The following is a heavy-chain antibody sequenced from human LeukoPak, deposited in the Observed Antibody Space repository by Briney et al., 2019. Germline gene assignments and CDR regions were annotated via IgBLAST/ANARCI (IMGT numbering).Heavy chain of an antibody. CDR2: IYYSGSS. D-gene: IGHD1-26*01. V-gene: IGHV4-59*01. J-gene: IGHJ4*02. CDR3: ARGGSPVPLY. Sequence: SETLSLTCTAPGGTISIYYWSWIRQPPGKGLEWIGCIYYSGSSNYNPSLKSRVTLSVDTSKNQFSLKLSSVTAADTAVYYCARGGSPVPLYWGQGTLVTVSS. CDR1: GGTISIYY.